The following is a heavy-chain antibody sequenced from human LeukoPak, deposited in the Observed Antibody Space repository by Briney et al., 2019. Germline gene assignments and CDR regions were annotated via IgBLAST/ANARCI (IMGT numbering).Heavy chain of an antibody. V-gene: IGHV3-23*01. D-gene: IGHD1-26*01. CDR1: GFTFSSYG. J-gene: IGHJ4*02. CDR3: AKGVGATRCVPVDY. CDR2: ISGSGGST. Sequence: GGTLRLSCAASGFTFSSYGMSWVRQAPGKGLEWVSAISGSGGSTCYADSVKGRFTISRDNSKNTLYLQMNSLRAEDTAVYYCAKGVGATRCVPVDYWGQGTLVTVSS.